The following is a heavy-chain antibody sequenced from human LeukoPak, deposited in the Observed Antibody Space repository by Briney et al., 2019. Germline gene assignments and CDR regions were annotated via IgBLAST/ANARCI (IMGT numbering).Heavy chain of an antibody. V-gene: IGHV1-69*06. CDR1: GGTFSSYA. D-gene: IGHD2-15*01. CDR3: ARGGGYCSGGSCYSYFDY. J-gene: IGHJ4*02. CDR2: IIPIFGTA. Sequence: PAASVKVSCKASGGTFSSYAISWVRQAPGQGLEWMGGIIPIFGTANYAQKFQGRVTITADKSTSTAYMEMSRLRSEDTAVYYCARGGGYCSGGSCYSYFDYWGQGTLVTVSS.